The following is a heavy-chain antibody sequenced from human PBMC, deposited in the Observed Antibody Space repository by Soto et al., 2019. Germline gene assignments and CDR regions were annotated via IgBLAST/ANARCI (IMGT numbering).Heavy chain of an antibody. CDR1: GGSISDYY. Sequence: KTSETLSLTCAVYGGSISDYYWSWIRQPPGKGLEWIGEINHSGSTNYNPSLKSRVTISVDTSKNQFSLRVNSVTVADTAVYYCARDQGRGRTDAWGQGNLVTVSS. CDR3: ARDQGRGRTDA. J-gene: IGHJ5*02. D-gene: IGHD3-10*01. V-gene: IGHV4-34*01. CDR2: INHSGST.